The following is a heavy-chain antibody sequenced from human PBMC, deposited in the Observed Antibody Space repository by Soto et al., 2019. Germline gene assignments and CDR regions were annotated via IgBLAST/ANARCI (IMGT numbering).Heavy chain of an antibody. V-gene: IGHV3-9*01. Sequence: EVQLVESGGGLVQPGRSLRLSCAASGFTFDDSAMHWVRQAPGKGLEWVSGISWNSGTIGYADSVKGRFTISRDNAKNSLYLQMNSLRAEDTALYYCAKDKGSYSGPIVRWGQGTLVTVSS. J-gene: IGHJ4*02. D-gene: IGHD6-19*01. CDR3: AKDKGSYSGPIVR. CDR2: ISWNSGTI. CDR1: GFTFDDSA.